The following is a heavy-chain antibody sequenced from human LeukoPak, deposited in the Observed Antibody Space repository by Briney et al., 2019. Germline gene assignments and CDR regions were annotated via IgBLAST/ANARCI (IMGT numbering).Heavy chain of an antibody. CDR2: IYSGGST. D-gene: IGHD1-26*01. V-gene: IGHV3-66*01. J-gene: IGHJ4*02. CDR1: GFTVSSNY. Sequence: PGGSLRLSCAASGFTVSSNYMNWVRQAPGKGLEWVSVIYSGGSTYYADSVKGRFTISRDNAKNSLYLQMNSLRAEDTAVYYCARVTWELLIFDYWGQGTLVTVSS. CDR3: ARVTWELLIFDY.